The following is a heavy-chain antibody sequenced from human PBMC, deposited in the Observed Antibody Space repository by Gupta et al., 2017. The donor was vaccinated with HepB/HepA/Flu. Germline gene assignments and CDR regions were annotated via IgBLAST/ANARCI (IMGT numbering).Heavy chain of an antibody. Sequence: QVQLQQWGAGLLKPSETLSLTCAVYGGSFSGYYWSWIRQPPGKGLEWIGEINHSGSTNYNPSLKSRVTISVDTSKNQFSLKLSSVTAADTAVYYGARGRSGGSVDYWGQGTLVTVSS. J-gene: IGHJ4*02. V-gene: IGHV4-34*01. CDR3: ARGRSGGSVDY. CDR1: GGSFSGYY. D-gene: IGHD2-15*01. CDR2: INHSGST.